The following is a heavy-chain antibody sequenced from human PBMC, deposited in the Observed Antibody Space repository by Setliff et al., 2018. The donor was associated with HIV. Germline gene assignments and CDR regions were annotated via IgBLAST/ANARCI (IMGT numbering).Heavy chain of an antibody. J-gene: IGHJ4*02. CDR2: FHYRGSP. CDR3: AKKGLYYYGSGVTTDYFDD. D-gene: IGHD3-10*01. V-gene: IGHV4-59*12. CDR1: GGSIGSYY. Sequence: ASETLSLTCTVSGGSIGSYYWTWIRQHPGEGLEFLGFFHYRGSPIYNPSLKSRVNISVDTSKNQFSLKVKSVTAADTATYYCAKKGLYYYGSGVTTDYFDDWGQGTPVTVSS.